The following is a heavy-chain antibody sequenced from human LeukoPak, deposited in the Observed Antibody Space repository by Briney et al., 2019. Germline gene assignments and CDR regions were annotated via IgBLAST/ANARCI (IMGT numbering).Heavy chain of an antibody. CDR1: GGSTSSFY. D-gene: IGHD6-19*01. J-gene: IGHJ4*02. CDR2: ISYSGNT. CDR3: ARHLYSGWHFDY. Sequence: KSSETLSLTCTVSGGSTSSFYWNWIRQPPGKGLEWIGYISYSGNTNYNPSLKGRVTISVDTSKNQFSLKLSSVTAADTAVYYCARHLYSGWHFDYWGQGTLVTVSS. V-gene: IGHV4-59*08.